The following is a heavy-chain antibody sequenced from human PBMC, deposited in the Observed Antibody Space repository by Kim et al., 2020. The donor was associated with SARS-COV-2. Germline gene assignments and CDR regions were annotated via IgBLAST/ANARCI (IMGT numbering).Heavy chain of an antibody. CDR1: GYTFTSYG. CDR3: SRDTYYYDTKGASDI. J-gene: IGHJ3*02. D-gene: IGHD3-22*01. V-gene: IGHV1-18*01. Sequence: ASVKVSCKASGYTFTSYGISWVRQAPGQGLEWMGWISAYNGDTNYAQNLQGRVTMTTDTSTSTAYMELRSLRSDETAVYYCSRDTYYYDTKGASDIWGQGTMVTVSS. CDR2: ISAYNGDT.